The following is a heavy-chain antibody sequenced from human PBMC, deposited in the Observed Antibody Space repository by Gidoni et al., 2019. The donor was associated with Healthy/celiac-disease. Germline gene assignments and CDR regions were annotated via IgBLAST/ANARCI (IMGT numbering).Heavy chain of an antibody. Sequence: QVQLVQSVAEVKKPGSSVKVSCKASGGTFSSYAISWLRQAPGQGLEWMVGIIPIFGTANYAQKFQARVTITADESTATAYMALSSLRSEDTAVYYCARDFRYGFEHLWGQGTLVTVSS. CDR2: IIPIFGTA. D-gene: IGHD3-16*02. CDR1: GGTFSSYA. V-gene: IGHV1-69*01. J-gene: IGHJ5*02. CDR3: ARDFRYGFEHL.